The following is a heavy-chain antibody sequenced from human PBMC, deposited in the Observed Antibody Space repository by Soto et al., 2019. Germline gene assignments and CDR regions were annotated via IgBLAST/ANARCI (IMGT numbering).Heavy chain of an antibody. D-gene: IGHD6-13*01. J-gene: IGHJ3*02. Sequence: EVQLVESGGGLVQPGGSLRLSCAASGFTFSSYSMNWVRQAPGKGLEWVSYISSSSSTIYYADSVKGRFTISRDNAKNSLYLQMNSLRDEDTAVYDCAGATRIAAADSGDDAFDIWGQGTMVTVSS. CDR2: ISSSSSTI. CDR3: AGATRIAAADSGDDAFDI. V-gene: IGHV3-48*02. CDR1: GFTFSSYS.